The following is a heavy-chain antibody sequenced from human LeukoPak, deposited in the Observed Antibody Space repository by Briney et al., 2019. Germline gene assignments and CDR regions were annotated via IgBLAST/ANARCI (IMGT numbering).Heavy chain of an antibody. CDR1: GFTFSSYG. D-gene: IGHD3-22*01. J-gene: IGHJ4*02. CDR3: AKDLVFYYDSSGYYSNYFDY. V-gene: IGHV3-30*18. Sequence: GGSLRLSCAASGFTFSSYGMHWVRQAPGKGLEWGAVISYDGSNKYYADSVKGRFTISRDNSKNTLYLQMNSLRAEDTAVYYCAKDLVFYYDSSGYYSNYFDYWGQGTLVTVSS. CDR2: ISYDGSNK.